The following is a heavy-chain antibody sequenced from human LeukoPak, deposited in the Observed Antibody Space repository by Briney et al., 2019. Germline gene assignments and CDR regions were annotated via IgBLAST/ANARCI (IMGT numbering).Heavy chain of an antibody. CDR3: SKEMDVGDYGSGDYFDY. D-gene: IGHD3-10*01. J-gene: IGHJ4*02. CDR1: GFTFSSYG. V-gene: IGHV3-30*02. CDR2: IRYDGTNK. Sequence: GGSLRLSCAASGFTFSSYGMHWVRQAPGKGLEWVAFIRYDGTNKYYADSVKGRFTISRDNSKNTLYLQMNSLRAEDTAVYYCSKEMDVGDYGSGDYFDYCRQGTLV.